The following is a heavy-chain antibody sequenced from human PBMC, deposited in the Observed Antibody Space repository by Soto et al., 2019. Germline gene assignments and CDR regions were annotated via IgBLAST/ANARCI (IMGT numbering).Heavy chain of an antibody. CDR2: IIPIFGTA. Sequence: QVQLVQSGAEVKKPGSSVKVSCKASGGTFSSYAISWVRQAPGQGLEWMGGIIPIFGTANYAQKFQGRVTITADESTSTAYMELSSLRSEDTAVYYCARDSGYYYSSGYPRSGPVDDAFDIWGQGTMVTVSS. CDR1: GGTFSSYA. V-gene: IGHV1-69*01. CDR3: ARDSGYYYSSGYPRSGPVDDAFDI. D-gene: IGHD3-22*01. J-gene: IGHJ3*02.